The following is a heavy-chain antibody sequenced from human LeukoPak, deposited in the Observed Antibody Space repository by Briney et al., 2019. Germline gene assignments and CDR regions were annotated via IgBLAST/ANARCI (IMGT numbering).Heavy chain of an antibody. CDR2: IYSGGST. J-gene: IGHJ4*02. D-gene: IGHD3-22*01. Sequence: TGGSLRLSCTASGFSVNSNYMSWVRQAPGKGLEWVSVIYSGGSTYYADSVKGRFTISRDNSKNTLYLQMNSLRAEDTAVYYCASAISYDSYFDYWGQGTLVTVSS. CDR3: ASAISYDSYFDY. V-gene: IGHV3-53*01. CDR1: GFSVNSNY.